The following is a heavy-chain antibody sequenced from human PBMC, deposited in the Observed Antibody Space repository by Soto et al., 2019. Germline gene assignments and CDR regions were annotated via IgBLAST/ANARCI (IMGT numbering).Heavy chain of an antibody. D-gene: IGHD1-26*01. CDR2: IGPESGAT. J-gene: IGHJ4*02. CDR3: GRGRSGQIVVFY. V-gene: IGHV1-2*02. Sequence: ASVKVSCKASGYTFTGHYIHWVRQAPEQGPEWMGEIGPESGATRYAQRFQGRVTMTRDMSITTVYMELNNLSPDDTAVYYCGRGRSGQIVVFYWGQGTPVTVPQ. CDR1: GYTFTGHY.